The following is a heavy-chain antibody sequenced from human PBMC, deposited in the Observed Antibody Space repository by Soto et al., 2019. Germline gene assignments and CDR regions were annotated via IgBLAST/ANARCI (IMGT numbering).Heavy chain of an antibody. CDR2: ISGSGGST. CDR3: AKDKGSGWYQPGFDY. D-gene: IGHD6-19*01. V-gene: IGHV3-23*01. J-gene: IGHJ4*02. Sequence: GGSLRLSCAASGFTFSSYAMSWVRQAPGKGLEWVSAISGSGGSTYYADSVKGRFTISRDNSKNTLYLQMNSLRAEDTAVYYCAKDKGSGWYQPGFDYWGQGTLVTVSS. CDR1: GFTFSSYA.